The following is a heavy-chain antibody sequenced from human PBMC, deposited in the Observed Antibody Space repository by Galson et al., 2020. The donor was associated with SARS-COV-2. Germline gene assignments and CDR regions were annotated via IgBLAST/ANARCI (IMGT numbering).Heavy chain of an antibody. CDR1: RYSITSYG. Sequence: ASVKVSCKASRYSITSYGMSWVRQAPGQGLEWIGWVSGYNGNTDYAQNVQGRVTMSADTSTSTVYMELWSLRSDDTAVYYCARSGKRYCSGGTCYFDYWGQGTLLTVSS. CDR3: ARSGKRYCSGGTCYFDY. CDR2: VSGYNGNT. J-gene: IGHJ4*02. D-gene: IGHD2-15*01. V-gene: IGHV1-18*01.